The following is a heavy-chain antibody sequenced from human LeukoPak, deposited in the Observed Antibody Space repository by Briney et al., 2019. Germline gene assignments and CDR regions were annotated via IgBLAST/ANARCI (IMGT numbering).Heavy chain of an antibody. Sequence: GASVKVSCKASGYTFTSYDINWVRQTTGQGLAWMGWMNPHSGNTGYAQKFQGRVTMTRNTSISTAYMELSSLRSEDTAVYYCPRGSLRFEDIVVVVAATHYWGQGTLVTVSS. CDR2: MNPHSGNT. D-gene: IGHD2-15*01. J-gene: IGHJ4*02. CDR1: GYTFTSYD. CDR3: PRGSLRFEDIVVVVAATHY. V-gene: IGHV1-8*01.